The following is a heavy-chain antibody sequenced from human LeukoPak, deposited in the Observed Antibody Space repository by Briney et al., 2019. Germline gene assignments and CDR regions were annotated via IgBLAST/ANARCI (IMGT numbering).Heavy chain of an antibody. J-gene: IGHJ4*02. CDR2: INHSGST. CDR3: ARHASGWYGIGYFDY. CDR1: GGSFSGYY. D-gene: IGHD6-19*01. V-gene: IGHV4-34*01. Sequence: PSETLSLTCAVYGGSFSGYYWSWIRQPPGKGLEWIGEINHSGSTNYNPSLKSRVTISVDTSKNQFSLKLNSVTAADTAVYYCARHASGWYGIGYFDYWGQGTLVTVSS.